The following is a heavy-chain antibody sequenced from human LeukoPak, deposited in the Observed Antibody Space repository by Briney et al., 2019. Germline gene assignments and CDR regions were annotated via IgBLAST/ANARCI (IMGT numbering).Heavy chain of an antibody. CDR2: IYYSGST. J-gene: IGHJ6*04. CDR1: GGSINNYY. V-gene: IGHV4-59*01. D-gene: IGHD1-1*01. Sequence: SETLSLTCTVSGGSINNYYWSWIRQPPGKGLEWIGYIYYSGSTDYNPSLKSRVTISVDTSKNQLSLKLSSVTAADTAVYYCARNGKKSPYYGVDVWGKGTTVTVSP. CDR3: ARNGKKSPYYGVDV.